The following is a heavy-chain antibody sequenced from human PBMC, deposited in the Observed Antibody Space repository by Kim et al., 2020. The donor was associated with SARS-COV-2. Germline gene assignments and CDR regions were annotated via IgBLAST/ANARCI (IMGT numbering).Heavy chain of an antibody. Sequence: SVKGRFTISRDNAKNSLYPQMNSLRAEDTAVYYCASFPRGYSGYDFPFDYWGQGTLVTVSS. V-gene: IGHV3-21*01. CDR3: ASFPRGYSGYDFPFDY. D-gene: IGHD5-12*01. J-gene: IGHJ4*02.